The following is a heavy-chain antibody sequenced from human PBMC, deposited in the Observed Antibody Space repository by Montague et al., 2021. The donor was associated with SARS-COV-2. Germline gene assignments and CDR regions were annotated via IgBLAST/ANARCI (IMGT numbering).Heavy chain of an antibody. V-gene: IGHV4-39*07. CDR2: KSSGGSS. D-gene: IGHD2-15*01. CDR1: GNVLTRNTYY. Sequence: SETLSLTCTFSGNVLTRNTYYWGWIRQPPGKGPEFIGSKSSGGSSNYNTPFEGRVTVSVDRSKSQFSLSLTSVSAADTAVYYCARSFCGPTTCYENWFDLWGQGILVTVSS. J-gene: IGHJ5*02. CDR3: ARSFCGPTTCYENWFDL.